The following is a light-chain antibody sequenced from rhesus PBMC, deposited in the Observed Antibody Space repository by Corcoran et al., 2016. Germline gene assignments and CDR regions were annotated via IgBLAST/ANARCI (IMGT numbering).Light chain of an antibody. CDR3: QKYSSSPPWT. J-gene: IGKJ1*01. CDR1: QSVGSS. CDR2: GAS. V-gene: IGKV3-53*01. Sequence: QVILTQSPATLSLSPGERATLSCRASQSVGSSLAWYQQKPGQAPRLLIYGASSRATGIPERCSGSVSGTEFTLTISSLEPEDCAVYYCQKYSSSPPWTFGQGTKVEIK.